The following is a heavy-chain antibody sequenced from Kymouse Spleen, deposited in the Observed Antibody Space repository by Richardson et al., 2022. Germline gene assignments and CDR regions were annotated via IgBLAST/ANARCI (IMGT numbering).Heavy chain of an antibody. Sequence: QVQLQQWGAGLLKPSETLSLTCAVYGGSFSGYYWSWIRQPPGKGLEWIGEINHSGSTNYNPSLKSRVTISVDTSKNQFSLKLSSVTAADTAVYYCARGGQQLGYYGMDVWGQGTTVTVSS. CDR1: GGSFSGYY. J-gene: IGHJ6*02. CDR2: INHSGST. V-gene: IGHV4-34*01. D-gene: IGHD6-13*01. CDR3: ARGGQQLGYYGMDV.